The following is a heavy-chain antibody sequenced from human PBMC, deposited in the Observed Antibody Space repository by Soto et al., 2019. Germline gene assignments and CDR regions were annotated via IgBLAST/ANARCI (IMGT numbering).Heavy chain of an antibody. Sequence: QITLKESGPTLVKPTQPLTLTCTFSGFSLTTSGVGVGWIRQPPGKALEWLALIYWDDAKGYSPSIKSRLTITKDTSKNQVVRTMTNMDRADTATYFCAHSTTTVTWWFDPWGQGTLVTVSS. V-gene: IGHV2-5*02. CDR2: IYWDDAK. CDR1: GFSLTTSGVG. CDR3: AHSTTTVTWWFDP. J-gene: IGHJ5*02. D-gene: IGHD4-17*01.